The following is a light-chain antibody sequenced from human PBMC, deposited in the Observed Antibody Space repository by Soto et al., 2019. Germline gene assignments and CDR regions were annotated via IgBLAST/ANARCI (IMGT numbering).Light chain of an antibody. CDR3: SSYTSDTTGV. CDR1: SSDVGGYNY. J-gene: IGLJ1*01. V-gene: IGLV2-14*03. Sequence: QPASVSGSPGQSIAISGTGTSSDVGGYNYVSWYQQHPGKAPKLMIYDVTTRPSGVSNRFSGSKSGNTAALTISGLQAEDEADYYCSSYTSDTTGVFGTGTKLTVL. CDR2: DVT.